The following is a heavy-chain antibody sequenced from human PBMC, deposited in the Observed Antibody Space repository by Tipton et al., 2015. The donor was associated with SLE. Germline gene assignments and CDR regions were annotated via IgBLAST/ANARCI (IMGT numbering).Heavy chain of an antibody. D-gene: IGHD3-9*01. J-gene: IGHJ3*02. CDR2: INWNGGST. V-gene: IGHV3-20*04. CDR3: ARGDILTGYYKGAFDI. Sequence: GFLRLSCAASGFTFEDYGMSWVRQAPGKGLEWVSGINWNGGSTGYADSVKGRFTISRDNAKNSLYLQMNSLRAEDTALYYCARGDILTGYYKGAFDIWGQGTMVTVSS. CDR1: GFTFEDYG.